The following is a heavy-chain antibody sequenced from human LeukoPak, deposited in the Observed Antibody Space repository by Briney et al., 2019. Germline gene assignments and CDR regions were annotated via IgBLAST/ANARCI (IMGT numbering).Heavy chain of an antibody. CDR2: IYHSGST. CDR1: GGSISSGGYS. D-gene: IGHD6-13*01. V-gene: IGHV4-30-2*01. Sequence: PSETLSLTCAVSGGSISSGGYSWSWIRQPPGKGLEWTGYIYHSGSTYYNPSLKSRVTISVERSKNQFSLKLSSVTAADTAVYYCARGSSWYNWFDPWGQGTLVTVSS. CDR3: ARGSSWYNWFDP. J-gene: IGHJ5*02.